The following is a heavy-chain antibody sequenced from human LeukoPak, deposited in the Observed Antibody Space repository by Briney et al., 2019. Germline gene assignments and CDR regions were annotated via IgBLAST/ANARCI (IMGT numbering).Heavy chain of an antibody. CDR2: MNPNSGNT. V-gene: IGHV1-8*01. J-gene: IGHJ5*02. D-gene: IGHD3-10*01. CDR3: ARGGTMVQGVRLRFDP. CDR1: GYTFTSYD. Sequence: GASVKVSCKASGYTFTSYDINWVRQATGQGLEWMGWMNPNSGNTGYAQKFQGGVTMTRNTSISTAYMELSSLRSEDTAVYYCARGGTMVQGVRLRFDPWGQGTLVTVSS.